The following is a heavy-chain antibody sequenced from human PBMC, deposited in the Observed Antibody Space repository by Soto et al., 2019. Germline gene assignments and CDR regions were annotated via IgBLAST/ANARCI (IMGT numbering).Heavy chain of an antibody. Sequence: PSQTLSLTCAISVDSVSSNSAAWNWISQSPSRGLEWLGRTYYRSKWYNDYAVSVKSRITINPDTYKNQISLQLNSVTPEDTAVYYCASCRDLYGAFCAHFEYWCPEILVTVSS. CDR2: TYYRSKWYN. CDR3: ASCRDLYGAFCAHFEY. CDR1: VDSVSSNSAA. D-gene: IGHD2-2*02. V-gene: IGHV6-1*01. J-gene: IGHJ4*02.